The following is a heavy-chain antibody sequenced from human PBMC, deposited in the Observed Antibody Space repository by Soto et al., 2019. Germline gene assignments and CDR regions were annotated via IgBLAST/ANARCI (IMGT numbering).Heavy chain of an antibody. CDR2: INHSGST. J-gene: IGHJ5*02. Sequence: QVQLQQWGAGLLKPSETLSLTCAVYGGSFSGYYWSWIRQPPGKGLEWIGEINHSGSTNYNPSLKSRVTISVDTSKNQFSLKLSSVTAADTAVYYCAREGVSSSRRPRVDWFDPWGQGTLVTVSS. V-gene: IGHV4-34*01. CDR1: GGSFSGYY. D-gene: IGHD6-6*01. CDR3: AREGVSSSRRPRVDWFDP.